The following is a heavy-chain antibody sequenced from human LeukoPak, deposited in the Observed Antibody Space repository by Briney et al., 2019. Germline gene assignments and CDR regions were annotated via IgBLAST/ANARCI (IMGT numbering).Heavy chain of an antibody. J-gene: IGHJ4*02. CDR3: AKDYGYSSSWYDY. CDR1: GFTFDDYG. CDR2: ISWNSASV. Sequence: GGSLRLSCEASGFTFDDYGMHWVRQAPGNGLEWVSTISWNSASVGYVDSVKDRFTISRDNAKKTLYLQMNSLRPEDTALYYCAKDYGYSSSWYDYWGQGTLVTVSS. V-gene: IGHV3-9*01. D-gene: IGHD6-13*01.